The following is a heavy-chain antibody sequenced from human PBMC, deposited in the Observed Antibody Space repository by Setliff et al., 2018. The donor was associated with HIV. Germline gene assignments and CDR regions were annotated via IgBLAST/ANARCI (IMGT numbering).Heavy chain of an antibody. V-gene: IGHV4-34*01. CDR3: AREGGQGYSGSGSFYHRNFDL. D-gene: IGHD3-10*01. J-gene: IGHJ2*01. Sequence: PSETLSLTCAVYGGSLSGYYWSWVRQSPGRGLEWIGEINQSGNTNLNPSLKSRLIISVDTSKSQFSLKLTPVTAADTALYYCAREGGQGYSGSGSFYHRNFDLWGRGTLVTVSS. CDR1: GGSLSGYY. CDR2: INQSGNT.